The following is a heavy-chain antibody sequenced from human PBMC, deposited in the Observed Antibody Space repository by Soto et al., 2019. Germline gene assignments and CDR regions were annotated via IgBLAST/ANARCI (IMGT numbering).Heavy chain of an antibody. V-gene: IGHV3-23*01. D-gene: IGHD5-18*01. CDR2: ITGGGGTT. J-gene: IGHJ4*02. CDR1: GFTFTNYA. CDR3: AKGIGYTYDYGIDY. Sequence: GGSLRLSCTASGFTFTNYAMAWVRQAPGKGLEWVSIITGGGGTTYYADSMKGRFTISRDNSKNTLYLQMNSLRAEDTAVYYCAKGIGYTYDYGIDYWGQGTLVTVSS.